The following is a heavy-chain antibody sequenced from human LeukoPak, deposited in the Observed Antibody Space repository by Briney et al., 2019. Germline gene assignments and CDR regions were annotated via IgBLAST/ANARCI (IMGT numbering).Heavy chain of an antibody. J-gene: IGHJ4*02. D-gene: IGHD3-10*01. CDR3: ARSERWFGELLLRYYFDY. Sequence: GESLKISCKGSGYSFTSYWIGWVRQMPGKGLEWMGIIYPGDSDTRYSPSFQGQVTISADKSISTAYLQWSSLKASDTAMYYCARSERWFGELLLRYYFDYWGQGTLVTVSS. CDR1: GYSFTSYW. CDR2: IYPGDSDT. V-gene: IGHV5-51*01.